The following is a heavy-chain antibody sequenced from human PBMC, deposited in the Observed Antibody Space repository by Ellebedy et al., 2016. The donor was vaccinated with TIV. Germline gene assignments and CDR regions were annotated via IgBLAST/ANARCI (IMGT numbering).Heavy chain of an antibody. CDR3: ARDLAYAFGI. Sequence: GGSLRLXXAASGFAFSTYAMSWVRQAPGKGLEWVSALSGSGAETYYADSVKGRFTISRDNSKNTLYLQMNSLRAEDSAVYYCARDLAYAFGIWGQGTMVTVSS. CDR1: GFAFSTYA. V-gene: IGHV3-23*01. CDR2: LSGSGAET. J-gene: IGHJ3*02.